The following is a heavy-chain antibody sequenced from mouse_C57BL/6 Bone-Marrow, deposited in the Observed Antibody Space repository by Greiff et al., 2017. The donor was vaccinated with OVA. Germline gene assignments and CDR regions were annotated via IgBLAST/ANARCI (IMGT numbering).Heavy chain of an antibody. V-gene: IGHV1-18*01. D-gene: IGHD2-4*01. Sequence: EVKLVESGPELVKPGASVKIPCKASGYTFTDYNMDWVKQSHGKSLEWIGDINPNNGGTIYNQKFKGKATLTVDKSSSTAYMELRSLTSEDTAVYYCARGAYDYDRFAYWGQGTLVTVSA. CDR1: GYTFTDYN. CDR3: ARGAYDYDRFAY. J-gene: IGHJ3*01. CDR2: INPNNGGT.